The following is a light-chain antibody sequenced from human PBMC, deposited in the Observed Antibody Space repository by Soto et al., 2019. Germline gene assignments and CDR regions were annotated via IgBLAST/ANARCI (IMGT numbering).Light chain of an antibody. V-gene: IGLV3-21*04. Sequence: SYELTQPPSVSVAPGKTARITCGGNNIGSKSVHWYQQKPGQAPVLVIYYDSDRPSGIPERFSGSNSGNTATLTISRVEAGDEADYYCQVWNNNSDHPYVVFGGGTQLTVL. CDR1: NIGSKS. CDR2: YDS. J-gene: IGLJ2*01. CDR3: QVWNNNSDHPYVV.